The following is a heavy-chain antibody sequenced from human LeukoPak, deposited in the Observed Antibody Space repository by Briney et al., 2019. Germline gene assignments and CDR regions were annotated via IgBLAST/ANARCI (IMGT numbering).Heavy chain of an antibody. CDR3: ARGVVVAADGGMDV. CDR2: IIPIFGTA. V-gene: IGHV1-69*06. D-gene: IGHD2-15*01. J-gene: IGHJ6*04. Sequence: GGSVKVSCKASGGTFSSYAISWVRQAPGQGLEWMGGIIPIFGTANYAQKFQGRVTITADKFTSTAYMELSSLRSEDTAVYYCARGVVVAADGGMDVWGKGTTVTVSS. CDR1: GGTFSSYA.